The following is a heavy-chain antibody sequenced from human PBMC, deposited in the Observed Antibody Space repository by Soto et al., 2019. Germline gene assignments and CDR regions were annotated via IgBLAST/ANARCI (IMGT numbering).Heavy chain of an antibody. V-gene: IGHV4-4*07. CDR3: ARGQRFSDWFDL. CDR2: VYSSGGT. Sequence: PSETLSLTCTVSGGSMSSYYWTWIRQPAGKGLEWIGRVYSSGGTHYNPSLKSRVTISLDTSKNQFSLRLLSVIDADTAVYYCARGQRFSDWFDLWGQGTLVTVSS. D-gene: IGHD3-3*01. J-gene: IGHJ5*02. CDR1: GGSMSSYY.